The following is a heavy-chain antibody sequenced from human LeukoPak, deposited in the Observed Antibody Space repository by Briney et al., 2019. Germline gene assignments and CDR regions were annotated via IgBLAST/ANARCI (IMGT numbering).Heavy chain of an antibody. CDR1: GFTFSRYW. Sequence: GGSLRLPCEASGFTFSRYWMHWVRQAPGKGLVWVSRVNNDGSGTNYADSVKGRFIISRDNAKNTLYLQVSSLRAEDTAVYYCAREGDVVDTIGSFDYWGQGTLVTVSS. CDR3: AREGDVVDTIGSFDY. J-gene: IGHJ4*02. V-gene: IGHV3-74*01. D-gene: IGHD5-12*01. CDR2: VNNDGSGT.